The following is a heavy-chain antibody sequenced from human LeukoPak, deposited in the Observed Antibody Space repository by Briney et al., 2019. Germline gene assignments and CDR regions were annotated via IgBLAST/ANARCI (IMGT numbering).Heavy chain of an antibody. CDR3: ARGTDYYDSGGYYYVDY. CDR2: ISYDGSNK. J-gene: IGHJ4*02. V-gene: IGHV3-30*03. D-gene: IGHD3-22*01. CDR1: GFTFSSYG. Sequence: GRSLRLSCAASGFTFSSYGMHWVRQAPGKGLEWVAVISYDGSNKYYADSVKGRFTISRDNSKNTLYLQMNSLRAEDTAVYYCARGTDYYDSGGYYYVDYWGQGTLVTVSS.